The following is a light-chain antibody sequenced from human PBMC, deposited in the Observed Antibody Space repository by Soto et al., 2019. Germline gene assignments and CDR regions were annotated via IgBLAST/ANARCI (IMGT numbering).Light chain of an antibody. V-gene: IGKV3-20*01. J-gene: IGKJ5*01. CDR3: QQYNTWPPIT. CDR1: QSVSARS. CDR2: GAS. Sequence: EIVLTQSPGTLSLSPGERATLSCRATQSVSARSLAWYQQRPGQAPRLLICGASSRATGIPDRFSGSGSGTDFTLTISRLEPEDFAVYYCQQYNTWPPITFGQGTRLEI.